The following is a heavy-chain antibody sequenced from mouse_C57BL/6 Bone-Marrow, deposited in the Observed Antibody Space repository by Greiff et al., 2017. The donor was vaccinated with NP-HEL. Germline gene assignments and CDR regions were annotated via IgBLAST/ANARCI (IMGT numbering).Heavy chain of an antibody. V-gene: IGHV1-55*01. CDR3: AREGIYYYGSSPFYYAMDY. CDR1: GYTFTSYW. Sequence: QVQLQQSGAELVKPGASVKMSCKASGYTFTSYWITWVKQRPGQGLEWIGDIYPGSGSTNYNEKFKSKATLTVDTSSSTAYMQLSSLTSEDSAVYYCAREGIYYYGSSPFYYAMDYWGQGTSVTVSS. J-gene: IGHJ4*01. CDR2: IYPGSGST. D-gene: IGHD1-1*01.